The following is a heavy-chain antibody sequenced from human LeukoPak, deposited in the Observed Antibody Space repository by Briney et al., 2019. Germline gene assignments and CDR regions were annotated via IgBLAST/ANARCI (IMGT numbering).Heavy chain of an antibody. D-gene: IGHD3-22*01. CDR1: GGSFSGYY. V-gene: IGHV4-34*01. J-gene: IGHJ3*02. Sequence: KPSETLSLTCAVYGGSFSGYYWSWIRQPPGKGLEWIGSIYHSGSTYYNPSLKSRVTISVDTSKNQFSLKLSSVTAADTAVYYCARASRRPSYYYDSSGYNDAFDIWGQGTMVTVSS. CDR3: ARASRRPSYYYDSSGYNDAFDI. CDR2: IYHSGST.